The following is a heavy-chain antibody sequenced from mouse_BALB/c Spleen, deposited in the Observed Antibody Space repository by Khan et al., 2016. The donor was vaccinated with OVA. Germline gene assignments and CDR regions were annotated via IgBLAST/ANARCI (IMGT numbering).Heavy chain of an antibody. D-gene: IGHD2-14*01. CDR2: MFPGDGST. CDR3: ARGGYGGFAY. Sequence: QVQLQQSGAELVKPGASVKLSCKASGYTFTSYDINWVRQRPEQGLEWIGWMFPGDGSTKYNENFKGKATLTTDKSSSTAYMQRSRLTSEDSGAYVCARGGYGGFAYWGQGTLVTVSA. CDR1: GYTFTSYD. J-gene: IGHJ3*01. V-gene: IGHV1-85*01.